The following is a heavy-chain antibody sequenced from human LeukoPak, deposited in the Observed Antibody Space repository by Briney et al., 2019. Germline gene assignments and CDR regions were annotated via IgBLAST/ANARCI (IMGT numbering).Heavy chain of an antibody. J-gene: IGHJ4*02. V-gene: IGHV3-23*01. CDR2: ISESGRT. CDR1: GFTFSTHV. D-gene: IGHD3-10*01. CDR3: ASSPLHYYGSGSFDY. Sequence: PGGSLKLSCEASGFTFSTHVMNWVRRAPGKGLEWVSVISESGRTYHADSVKGRFTISRDNSKNTLYLQMNSLRAEDTAVYYCASSPLHYYGSGSFDYWGQGTLVTVSS.